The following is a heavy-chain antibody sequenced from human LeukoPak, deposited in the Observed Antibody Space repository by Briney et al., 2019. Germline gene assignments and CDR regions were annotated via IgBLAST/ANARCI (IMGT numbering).Heavy chain of an antibody. D-gene: IGHD2-2*01. Sequence: SETLSLTCTVSGGSISSYYWSWIRQPPGKGLEWIGYIYYSGSTNYNPSLKSRLTISIDTSKNQFSLNLTSVTAADTAVYYCARDPAAVPAGFWGQGTLVTVSS. J-gene: IGHJ4*02. CDR3: ARDPAAVPAGF. CDR2: IYYSGST. V-gene: IGHV4-59*12. CDR1: GGSISSYY.